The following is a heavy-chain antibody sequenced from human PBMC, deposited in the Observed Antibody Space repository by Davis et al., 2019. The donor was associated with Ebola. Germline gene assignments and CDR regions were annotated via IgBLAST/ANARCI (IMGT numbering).Heavy chain of an antibody. J-gene: IGHJ4*02. CDR3: TTGYCSGGRCYSLPDY. Sequence: GESLKISCVGSGFTFSDLYMDWVRQAPGKGLEWVGRIGNRAYGYTTEYAASVKGRFTILRDDSKNTLYLQMNSLKTEDTAVYSCTTGYCSGGRCYSLPDYWGQGTLVTVSS. CDR2: IGNRAYGYTT. V-gene: IGHV3-72*01. CDR1: GFTFSDLY. D-gene: IGHD2-15*01.